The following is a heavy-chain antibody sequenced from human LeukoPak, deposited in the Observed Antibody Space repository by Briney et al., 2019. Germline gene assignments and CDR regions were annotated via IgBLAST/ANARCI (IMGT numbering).Heavy chain of an antibody. J-gene: IGHJ6*03. CDR3: TRGVGSSAGYYYYMDV. Sequence: SETLSLTCTVSGGSISSYYWSWIRQPAGKGLEWIGRIYTSGSTNYNPSLKSRVTMSVDTSKNQFSLKLSSVTAADTAVYYCTRGVGSSAGYYYYMDVWGKGTTVTVSS. D-gene: IGHD6-6*01. CDR2: IYTSGST. V-gene: IGHV4-4*07. CDR1: GGSISSYY.